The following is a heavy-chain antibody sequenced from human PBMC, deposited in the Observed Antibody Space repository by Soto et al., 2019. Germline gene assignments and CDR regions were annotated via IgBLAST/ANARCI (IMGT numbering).Heavy chain of an antibody. J-gene: IGHJ6*02. V-gene: IGHV3-43*02. CDR1: GFTFASYA. Sequence: GGSLRLSCAASGFTFASYAMAWVRQAPGKGLEWVSGISASGDNTYYADSVKGRFTISRDNSKNSLYLQMNSLRTEDTALYYCAKALGRYSGYDGETKEGVAGGLYYYYYGMDVWGQGTTVTVSS. CDR2: ISASGDNT. D-gene: IGHD5-12*01. CDR3: AKALGRYSGYDGETKEGVAGGLYYYYYGMDV.